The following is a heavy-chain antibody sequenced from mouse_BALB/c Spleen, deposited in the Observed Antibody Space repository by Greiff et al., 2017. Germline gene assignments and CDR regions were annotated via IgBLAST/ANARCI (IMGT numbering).Heavy chain of an antibody. J-gene: IGHJ4*01. V-gene: IGHV1-9*01. Sequence: VQGVESGAELMKPGASVKISCKATGYTFSSYWIEWVKQRPGHGLEWIGEILPGSGSTNYNEKFKGKATFTADTSSNTAYMQLSSLTYEDSAVYYCARRGMITTRDAMDYWGQGTSVTVSS. CDR1: GYTFSSYW. CDR2: ILPGSGST. CDR3: ARRGMITTRDAMDY. D-gene: IGHD2-4*01.